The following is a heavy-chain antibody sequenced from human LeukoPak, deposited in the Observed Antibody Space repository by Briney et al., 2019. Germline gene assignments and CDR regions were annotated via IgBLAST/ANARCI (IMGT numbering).Heavy chain of an antibody. D-gene: IGHD3-22*01. V-gene: IGHV3-21*03. CDR2: ISSSSSYI. Sequence: GGSLRLSCAASGFTFSSYSMNWVRQAPGRGLEWVSSISSSSSYIYYADSVKGRFTISRDNAKNSLYLQMNSLKTEDTAVYYCTITVITTGYYYYYMDVWGKGTTVTVSS. CDR1: GFTFSSYS. J-gene: IGHJ6*03. CDR3: TITVITTGYYYYYMDV.